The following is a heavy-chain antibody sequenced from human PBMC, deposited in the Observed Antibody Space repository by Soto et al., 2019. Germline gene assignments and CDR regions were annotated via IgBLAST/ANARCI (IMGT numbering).Heavy chain of an antibody. V-gene: IGHV1-18*01. CDR2: ISAHNGNT. CDR3: ARGRYGDY. D-gene: IGHD1-1*01. Sequence: QVHLVQSGAEVKKPGASVKVSCECSGYTYTSYGIARVRQAPGQGLEWMGWISAHNGNTDYAQKVQGRVTVTRDTSTSIAYMELRSLRSDDTAVYYCARGRYGDYWGQGALVTVSS. J-gene: IGHJ4*02. CDR1: GYTYTSYG.